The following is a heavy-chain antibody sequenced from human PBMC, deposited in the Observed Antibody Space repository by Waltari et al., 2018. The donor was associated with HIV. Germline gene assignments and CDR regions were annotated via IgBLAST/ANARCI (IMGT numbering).Heavy chain of an antibody. CDR2: INHSGST. CDR3: ARGAEYAFDI. J-gene: IGHJ3*02. V-gene: IGHV4-34*01. CDR1: GGSFSGYY. Sequence: QVQLQQWGAGLLKPSETLSLTCAVYGGSFSGYYWSWNRQPPGKGLEWIGEINHSGSTNYNPSLKSRVTISVDTSKNQFSLKLSSVTAADTAVYYCARGAEYAFDIWGQGTMVTVSS.